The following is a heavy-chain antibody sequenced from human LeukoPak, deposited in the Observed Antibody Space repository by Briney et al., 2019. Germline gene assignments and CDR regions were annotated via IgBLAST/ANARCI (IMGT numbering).Heavy chain of an antibody. D-gene: IGHD6-13*01. Sequence: GGSLRLSCAASGCTFSSYAMSWVRQAPGKGMEWVSAISGSGGRTYYADSVKGRFTISRDNSKNTLYLQMNSLRAEDTAVYYCAKDRIAAALHDAFVIWGQGTMVTVSS. CDR1: GCTFSSYA. CDR2: ISGSGGRT. J-gene: IGHJ3*02. V-gene: IGHV3-23*01. CDR3: AKDRIAAALHDAFVI.